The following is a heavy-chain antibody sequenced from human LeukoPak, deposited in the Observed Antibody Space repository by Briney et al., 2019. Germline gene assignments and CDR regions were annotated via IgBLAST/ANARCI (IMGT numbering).Heavy chain of an antibody. D-gene: IGHD1-1*01. CDR3: AKEYNWRRFDY. Sequence: PGGSLRLSCAASGFTFIDYGMSWVRQAPGKGLEWVSAISGSGGTTYFADSLKGRFTISRDNSKNTLYLQMNSLRAEDTAVYYCAKEYNWRRFDYWGQGTLVTVSS. CDR1: GFTFIDYG. J-gene: IGHJ4*02. V-gene: IGHV3-23*01. CDR2: ISGSGGTT.